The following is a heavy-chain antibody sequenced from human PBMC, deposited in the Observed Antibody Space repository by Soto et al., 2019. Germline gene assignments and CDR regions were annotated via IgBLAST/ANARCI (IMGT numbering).Heavy chain of an antibody. D-gene: IGHD6-6*01. V-gene: IGHV4-4*02. CDR2: IYHSGST. CDR1: GGSISSSNW. Sequence: SETLSLTCAVSGGSISSSNWWSWVRQPPGKGLEWIGEIYHSGSTNYNPSLKSRVTISVDKSKNQFSLKLSSVTAADTAVYYRARSYSSSSYYYYYYMDVWGKGTTVTVSS. J-gene: IGHJ6*03. CDR3: ARSYSSSSYYYYYYMDV.